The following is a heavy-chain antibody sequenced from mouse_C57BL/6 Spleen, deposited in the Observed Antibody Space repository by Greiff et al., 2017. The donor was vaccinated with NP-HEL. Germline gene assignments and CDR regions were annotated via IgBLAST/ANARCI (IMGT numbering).Heavy chain of an antibody. V-gene: IGHV1-66*01. Sequence: QVQLQQSGPELVKPGASVKISCKASGYSFTSYYIHWVKQRPGQGLEWIGWIYPGSGNTKYNEKFKGKATLTADTSSSTAYMQLSSLTSEDSAVYYCAGNYYGSSYDYWGQGTTLTVSS. D-gene: IGHD1-1*01. CDR1: GYSFTSYY. J-gene: IGHJ2*01. CDR3: AGNYYGSSYDY. CDR2: IYPGSGNT.